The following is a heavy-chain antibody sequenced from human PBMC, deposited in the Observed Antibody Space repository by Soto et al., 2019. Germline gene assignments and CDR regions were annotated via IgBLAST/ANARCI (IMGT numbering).Heavy chain of an antibody. CDR2: IYYSGSA. V-gene: IGHV4-39*07. CDR1: GGSISSSDYY. J-gene: IGHJ5*02. Sequence: SETLSLTCTVSGGSISSSDYYWGWIRQPPGKGLEWIGNIYYSGSASYNPSLKSRVTISVDTSKNQFSLKLSSVTAADTAVYYCARSIDPWGQGTLVTVSS. CDR3: ARSIDP.